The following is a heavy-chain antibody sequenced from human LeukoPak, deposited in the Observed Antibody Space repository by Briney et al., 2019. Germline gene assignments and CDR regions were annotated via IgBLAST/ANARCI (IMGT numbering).Heavy chain of an antibody. CDR3: ARDRGSLGYCTSTTCYNWFDP. D-gene: IGHD2-2*01. CDR1: GGSFSGYY. J-gene: IGHJ5*02. V-gene: IGHV4-34*01. CDR2: INHSGST. Sequence: SETLSLTCAVYGGSFSGYYWSWIRQPPGKGLEWIGEINHSGSTNYNPSLKSRVTISVDTSKTQFSLKLSSVTAADTAVYYCARDRGSLGYCTSTTCYNWFDPWGQGTLVTVSS.